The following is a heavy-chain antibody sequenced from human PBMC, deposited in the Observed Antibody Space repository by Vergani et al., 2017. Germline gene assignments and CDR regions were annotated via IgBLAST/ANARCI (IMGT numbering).Heavy chain of an antibody. CDR2: VSFRGDT. CDR1: GASVNSYY. CDR3: ARSRIYYDAGSPYY. D-gene: IGHD3-10*01. V-gene: IGHV4-59*02. Sequence: QVKLQESGPGLVKPSETLSLTCTVSGASVNSYYWSWIRQPPGKGLEWMGYVSFRGDTLYDPSVKGRLTISLNTSSNQFSLYLTSVTAADTAVYYCARSRIYYDAGSPYYWGQGTLVTVSS. J-gene: IGHJ4*02.